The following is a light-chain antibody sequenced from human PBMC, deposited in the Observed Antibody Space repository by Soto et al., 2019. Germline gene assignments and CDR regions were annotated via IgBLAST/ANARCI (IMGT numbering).Light chain of an antibody. CDR1: QSVSSSY. CDR2: SAS. V-gene: IGKV3-20*01. Sequence: EIVLTQSPGTLSLSPGERATLSCRASQSVSSSYLAWYQQKPGQAPRLLIYSASSRATGIPDRFSGSGSGAVFSLSICRLELEKFSVFYCQQYGISPPSTFGQGTRLEIK. J-gene: IGKJ5*01. CDR3: QQYGISPPST.